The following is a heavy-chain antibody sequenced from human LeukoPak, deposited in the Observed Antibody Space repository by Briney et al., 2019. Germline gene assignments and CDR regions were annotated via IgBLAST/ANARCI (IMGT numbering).Heavy chain of an antibody. D-gene: IGHD3-22*01. V-gene: IGHV3-48*02. CDR1: GFTFSSYA. Sequence: GGSLRLSCAASGFTFSSYAMHWVRQAPGKGLEWVSYISSSSSTIYYADSVKGRFTISRDNAKNSLYLQMNSLRDEDTAVYYCARENRKVVTYVNYYYYYGMDVWGQGTTVTVSS. J-gene: IGHJ6*02. CDR2: ISSSSSTI. CDR3: ARENRKVVTYVNYYYYYGMDV.